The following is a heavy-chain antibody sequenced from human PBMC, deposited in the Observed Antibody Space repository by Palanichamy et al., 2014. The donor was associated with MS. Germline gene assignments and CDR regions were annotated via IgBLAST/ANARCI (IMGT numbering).Heavy chain of an antibody. D-gene: IGHD4-11*01. V-gene: IGHV1-3*01. CDR3: ARFTVTGNYYYAMDV. J-gene: IGHJ6*02. Sequence: FSPRFQGRVTITTDTSASTAYMELSNLRSEDTAVYYCARFTVTGNYYYAMDVWGQGTTVTVSS.